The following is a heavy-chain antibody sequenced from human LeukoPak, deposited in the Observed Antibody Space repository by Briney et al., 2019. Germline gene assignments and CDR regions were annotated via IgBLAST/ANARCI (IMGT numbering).Heavy chain of an antibody. J-gene: IGHJ4*02. CDR3: ARKQTGTMYDV. Sequence: SETLSLTCAVYGGSFSGYYWSWIRQPPGKGLEWIGEINHSGSTNYNPSLTSRVSISKDTSDNQFSLRLYSVTAADTAVYYCARKQTGTMYDVWGQGTQVTVSS. D-gene: IGHD1-7*01. V-gene: IGHV4-34*01. CDR2: INHSGST. CDR1: GGSFSGYY.